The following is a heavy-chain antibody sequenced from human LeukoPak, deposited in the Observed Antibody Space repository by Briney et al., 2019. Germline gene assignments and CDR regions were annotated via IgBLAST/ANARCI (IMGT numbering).Heavy chain of an antibody. V-gene: IGHV3-11*04. CDR1: GFTLSDYY. CDR3: ARVGRTMIAPFDY. J-gene: IGHJ4*02. Sequence: GGSLRLSCAASGFTLSDYYMSWIRQAPGKGLEWVSYISSSGSTIYYADSVKGRFTISRDNAKNSLYLQMNSLRAEDTAVYYCARVGRTMIAPFDYWGQGTLVTVSS. CDR2: ISSSGSTI. D-gene: IGHD3-22*01.